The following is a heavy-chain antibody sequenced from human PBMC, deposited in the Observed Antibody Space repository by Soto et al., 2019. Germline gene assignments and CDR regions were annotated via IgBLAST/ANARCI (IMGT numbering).Heavy chain of an antibody. CDR3: ARSPDSSGYYPRRYYYGMDV. Sequence: SETLSLTCAVSGTSISSTFWWTWVRQPPGKGLEWIGEVYHTGTTKYNPSLKNRVTISVDKSNNQFSLELRAVTAADTAVYYCARSPDSSGYYPRRYYYGMDVWGQGTTVT. CDR1: GTSISSTFW. CDR2: VYHTGTT. V-gene: IGHV4-4*02. D-gene: IGHD3-22*01. J-gene: IGHJ6*02.